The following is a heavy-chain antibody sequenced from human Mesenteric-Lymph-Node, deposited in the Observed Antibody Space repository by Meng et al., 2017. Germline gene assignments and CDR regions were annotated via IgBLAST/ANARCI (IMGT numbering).Heavy chain of an antibody. V-gene: IGHV3-21*01. J-gene: IGHJ4*02. D-gene: IGHD3-10*01. Sequence: GESLKIFCAASGFTFSSYSMNWVRQAPGKGLEWVSSISSSSSYIYYADSVKGRFTISRDNAKNSLYLQMNSLKAEDTAVYYCARGSITMVRELVYWGQGTLVTVSS. CDR1: GFTFSSYS. CDR2: ISSSSSYI. CDR3: ARGSITMVRELVY.